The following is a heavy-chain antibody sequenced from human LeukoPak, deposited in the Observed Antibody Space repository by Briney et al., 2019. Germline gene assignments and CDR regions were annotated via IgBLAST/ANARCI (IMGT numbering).Heavy chain of an antibody. D-gene: IGHD3-3*01. CDR3: ARQHRLRFLEWLLSGPVDY. CDR1: CGSISTGDYY. J-gene: IGHJ4*02. Sequence: PSETLSLTCTVSCGSISTGDYYWSWIRQPPGKGLEWIGYIYYSGSTYYNPSLKSRVTISVDTSKNQFSLKLSSVTAADTAVYYRARQHRLRFLEWLLSGPVDYWGQGTLVTVSS. CDR2: IYYSGST. V-gene: IGHV4-30-4*01.